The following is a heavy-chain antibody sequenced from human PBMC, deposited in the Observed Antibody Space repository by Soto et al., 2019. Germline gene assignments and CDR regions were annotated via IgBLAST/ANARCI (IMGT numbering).Heavy chain of an antibody. D-gene: IGHD3-22*01. CDR2: ITGSGVNT. V-gene: IGHV3-23*01. J-gene: IGHJ5*02. CDR1: GVPFSSYA. CDR3: AKGDTGYYYGWFHP. Sequence: GVSPSLCCSASGVPFSSYAMSWVRPAPGKGLEWVSSITGSGVNTYYADSVKGRFTISRHNSKNTLFLQMNNLRAEDTAVYYCAKGDTGYYYGWFHPWGQGTRVTVSA.